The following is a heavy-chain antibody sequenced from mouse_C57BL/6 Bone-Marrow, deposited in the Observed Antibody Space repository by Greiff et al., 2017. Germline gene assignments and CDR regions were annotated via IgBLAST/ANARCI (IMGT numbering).Heavy chain of an antibody. D-gene: IGHD1-1*01. J-gene: IGHJ1*03. V-gene: IGHV1-18*01. CDR3: ARDFYYYDGSSYWYFDV. CDR2: INPNNGGT. CDR1: GYTFTDYN. Sequence: VQLQQSGPELVKPGASVKIPCKASGYTFTDYNMDWVKQSHGKSLEWIGDINPNNGGTIYNQKFKGKATLTVDKSSSTAYMELRSLTSEDTAVYYCARDFYYYDGSSYWYFDVWGTGTTVTVSS.